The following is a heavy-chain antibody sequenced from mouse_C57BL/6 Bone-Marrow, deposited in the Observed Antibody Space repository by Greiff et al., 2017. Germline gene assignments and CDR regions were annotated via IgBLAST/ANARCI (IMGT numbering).Heavy chain of an antibody. Sequence: QVQLQQPGAELVMPGASVKLSCKASGYTFTSYWMHWVKQRPGQGLEWIGEIDPSDSYTNYNQKFKGKSTLTVDKSSSTAYMQLSSLTSEDSAVYYCAIYYGSTRGCFDVWGTGTTVTVSS. J-gene: IGHJ1*03. D-gene: IGHD1-1*01. CDR2: IDPSDSYT. V-gene: IGHV1-69*01. CDR1: GYTFTSYW. CDR3: AIYYGSTRGCFDV.